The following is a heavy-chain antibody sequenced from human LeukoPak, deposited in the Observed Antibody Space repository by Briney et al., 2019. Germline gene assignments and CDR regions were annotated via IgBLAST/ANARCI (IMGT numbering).Heavy chain of an antibody. V-gene: IGHV3-11*03. CDR3: ARSSYTPGSSYFDY. J-gene: IGHJ4*02. CDR2: ISSTTSYT. Sequence: PGGSLRLSCAASGFTFSDYYMSWIRQAPGKGLEWLSYISSTTSYTDYADSVKGRFTISRDNAKNSLYLQMNSLRAEDTAVYYCARSSYTPGSSYFDYWGQGTQVTVSA. D-gene: IGHD3-10*01. CDR1: GFTFSDYY.